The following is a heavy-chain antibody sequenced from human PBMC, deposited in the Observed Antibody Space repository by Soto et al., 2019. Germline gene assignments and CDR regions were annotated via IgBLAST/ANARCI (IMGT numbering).Heavy chain of an antibody. CDR3: ARGGPPIDY. J-gene: IGHJ4*02. Sequence: QVQLVQSGAEEKKPGASVKVSCKASGYTFTSYAMHWVRQAPGQRLEWRGGINAANGNTKYSKKFQGRGTITRDTSANTAYMELSSLKSEDTAVYYCARGGPPIDYWGQGTLVTVSS. V-gene: IGHV1-3*05. D-gene: IGHD3-10*01. CDR2: INAANGNT. CDR1: GYTFTSYA.